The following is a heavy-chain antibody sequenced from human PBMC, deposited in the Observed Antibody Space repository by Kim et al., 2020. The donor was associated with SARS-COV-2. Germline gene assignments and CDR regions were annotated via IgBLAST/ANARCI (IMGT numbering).Heavy chain of an antibody. V-gene: IGHV4-34*01. J-gene: IGHJ6*02. CDR1: GGSFSGYY. CDR2: INHSGST. Sequence: SETLSLTCAVYGGSFSGYYWSWIRQPPGKGLEWIGEINHSGSTNYNPSPKSRVTISVDTSTNQFSLKLSSVTAADTAVYYCARGSEGITMIVVIKPYYYYALDVWGQGTTVTVSS. D-gene: IGHD3-22*01. CDR3: ARGSEGITMIVVIKPYYYYALDV.